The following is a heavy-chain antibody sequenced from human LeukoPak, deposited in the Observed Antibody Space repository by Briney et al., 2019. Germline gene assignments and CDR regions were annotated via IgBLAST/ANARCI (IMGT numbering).Heavy chain of an antibody. CDR3: ARDRVLRYFDWTQIDY. CDR1: GYTFTSYD. V-gene: IGHV1-8*01. CDR2: MHPNSGNT. J-gene: IGHJ4*02. D-gene: IGHD3-9*01. Sequence: GASVKVSCKASGYTFTSYDINWVRQATGQGLEWMRWMHPNSGNTGYAQKFQGRVTMTRNTSISTAYMELSRLRSDDTAVYYCARDRVLRYFDWTQIDYWGQGTLVTVSS.